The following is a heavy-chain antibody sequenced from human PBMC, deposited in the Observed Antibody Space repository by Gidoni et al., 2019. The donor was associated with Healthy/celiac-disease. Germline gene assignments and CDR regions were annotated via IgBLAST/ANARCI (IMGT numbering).Heavy chain of an antibody. CDR1: GFTFSSYA. Sequence: QVQLVASGGGVVQPGRSLRPSCAASGFTFSSYAMHWVRQAPGKGLEWVAVISYDGSNKYYADSVKGRFTISRDNSKNTLYLQMNSLRAEDTAVYYCARAPGGDGYNLFDYWGQGTLVTVSS. J-gene: IGHJ4*02. CDR3: ARAPGGDGYNLFDY. D-gene: IGHD5-12*01. V-gene: IGHV3-30-3*01. CDR2: ISYDGSNK.